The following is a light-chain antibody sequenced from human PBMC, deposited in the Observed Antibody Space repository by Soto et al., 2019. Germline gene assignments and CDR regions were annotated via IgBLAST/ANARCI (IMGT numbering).Light chain of an antibody. V-gene: IGKV3-20*01. Sequence: ENVLTQSPGTLSLSPGERATLSCRASQSVTNSFFAWYQQKPGHAPRLLIYGVSSRATGIPDRFSGSGSGTDFTLTISRLEPEDFVVYYCQQYSTLPHTFGQGTKLEVK. J-gene: IGKJ2*01. CDR2: GVS. CDR3: QQYSTLPHT. CDR1: QSVTNSF.